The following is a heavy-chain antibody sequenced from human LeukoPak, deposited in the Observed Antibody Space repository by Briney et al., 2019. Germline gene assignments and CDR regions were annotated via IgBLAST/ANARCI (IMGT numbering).Heavy chain of an antibody. CDR2: IYYSGST. CDR3: ARPGSSSWYKDAFDI. V-gene: IGHV4-39*07. D-gene: IGHD6-13*01. Sequence: SETLSLTCTVSGGSISSSSYYWGWIRQPPGKGLEWIGSIYYSGSTYYNPSLKSRVTISVDTSKNQFSLKLSSVTAADTAVYYCARPGSSSWYKDAFDIWSQGTMVIVSS. CDR1: GGSISSSSYY. J-gene: IGHJ3*02.